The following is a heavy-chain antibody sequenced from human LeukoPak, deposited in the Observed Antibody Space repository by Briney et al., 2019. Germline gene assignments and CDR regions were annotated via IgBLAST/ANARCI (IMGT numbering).Heavy chain of an antibody. V-gene: IGHV1-2*02. J-gene: IGHJ4*02. Sequence: ASVKVSCKVSGYTLTELSMHWVRQAPGQGLEWMGWINGFNGETRYAQKFQGRLTITTETSMKTAYMELSSLRSDDTAVYYCARDQIASSCDFWTDYYSFDSWGQGTLVIVSS. D-gene: IGHD3/OR15-3a*01. CDR2: INGFNGET. CDR1: GYTLTELS. CDR3: ARDQIASSCDFWTDYYSFDS.